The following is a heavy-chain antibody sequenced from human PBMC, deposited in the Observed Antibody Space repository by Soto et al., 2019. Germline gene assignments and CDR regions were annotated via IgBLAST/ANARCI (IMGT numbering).Heavy chain of an antibody. Sequence: GESLKISCKGSGYSFTIYWIAWVRQMPGKGLERMGIIYPGDSDTRYSPSFQGQVTISADKSISTAYLQWSSLKASDTAMYYCARTSAGGKYYYGMDVWGQGTTVTVSS. CDR1: GYSFTIYW. CDR3: ARTSAGGKYYYGMDV. D-gene: IGHD6-13*01. V-gene: IGHV5-51*01. CDR2: IYPGDSDT. J-gene: IGHJ6*02.